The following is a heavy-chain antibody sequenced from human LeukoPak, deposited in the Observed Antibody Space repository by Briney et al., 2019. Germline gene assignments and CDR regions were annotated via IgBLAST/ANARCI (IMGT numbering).Heavy chain of an antibody. Sequence: GGSLRLSCAASGFTFSSYAMSWVRQAPGKGLEWVSAISGSGGSTYYADSVKGRFAISRDNSKNTLYLQMNSLRAEDTAVYYCARDLHYYVAMDVWGQGTTVTVSS. CDR2: ISGSGGST. J-gene: IGHJ6*02. CDR3: ARDLHYYVAMDV. CDR1: GFTFSSYA. V-gene: IGHV3-23*01. D-gene: IGHD3-10*02.